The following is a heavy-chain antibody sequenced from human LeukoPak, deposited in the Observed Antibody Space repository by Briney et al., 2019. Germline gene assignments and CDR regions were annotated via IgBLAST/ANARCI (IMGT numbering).Heavy chain of an antibody. CDR3: AREGGSGWYGGGIDY. V-gene: IGHV4-59*01. D-gene: IGHD6-19*01. CDR1: GGSISSYY. CDR2: IYYSGST. J-gene: IGHJ4*02. Sequence: SETLSLTCTVSGGSISSYYWSWIRQPPGKGLEWIGYIYYSGSTNYNPSLKSRATISVDTSKNQFSLKLSSVTAADTAVYYCAREGGSGWYGGGIDYWGQGTLVTVSS.